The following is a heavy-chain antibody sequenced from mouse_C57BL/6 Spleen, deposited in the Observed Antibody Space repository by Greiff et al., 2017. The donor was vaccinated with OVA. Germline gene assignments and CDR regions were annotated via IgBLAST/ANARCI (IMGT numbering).Heavy chain of an antibody. CDR2: INPSTGGT. CDR1: GYSFTGYY. V-gene: IGHV1-42*01. Sequence: VHVKQSGPELVKPGASVKISCKASGYSFTGYYMNWVKQSPEKSLEWIGEINPSTGGTTYNQKFKAQATLTVDKSSSTAYMQLKSLTSEDSAVYYCARRENGFAYWGQGTLVTVSA. J-gene: IGHJ3*01. CDR3: ARRENGFAY.